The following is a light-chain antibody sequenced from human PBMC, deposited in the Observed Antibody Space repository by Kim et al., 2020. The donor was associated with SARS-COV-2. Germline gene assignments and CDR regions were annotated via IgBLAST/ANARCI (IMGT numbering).Light chain of an antibody. V-gene: IGLV3-9*01. CDR3: QVWDSSTYV. J-gene: IGLJ1*01. CDR1: NMGSKN. CDR2: RDS. Sequence: LGQRAGCTWGGNNMGSKNVHWYQQKPGQAPVLVIYRDSNRPSGIPERFSGSNSGNTATLTISRAQAGDEADYYCQVWDSSTYVFGTGTKVTVL.